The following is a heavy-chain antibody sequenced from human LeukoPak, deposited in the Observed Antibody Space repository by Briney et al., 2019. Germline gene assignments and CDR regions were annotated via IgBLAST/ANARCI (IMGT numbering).Heavy chain of an antibody. J-gene: IGHJ4*02. CDR1: GFTFSSYS. CDR2: ISSSSSYI. D-gene: IGHD6-13*01. Sequence: GGSLRLSCAASGFTFSSYSMNWVRQAPGKGLEWVSSISSSSSYIYYADSVKGRFTISRDNAKNSLYLQMNSLRAEDTAVYYCASEVLAYSSRRYPFDYWGQGTLVTVSS. V-gene: IGHV3-21*01. CDR3: ASEVLAYSSRRYPFDY.